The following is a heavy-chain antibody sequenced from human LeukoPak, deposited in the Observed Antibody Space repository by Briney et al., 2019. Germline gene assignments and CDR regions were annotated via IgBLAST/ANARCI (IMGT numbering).Heavy chain of an antibody. CDR1: GYTFTSFD. CDR2: LNPNIGNT. CDR3: ARRPYKYYDILTGYYRSEFEY. J-gene: IGHJ4*02. D-gene: IGHD3-9*01. V-gene: IGHV1-8*01. Sequence: ASVKVSCKASGYTFTSFDINWVRQATGQGLEWMGWLNPNIGNTGYAQKFQGRVTMTRNTSISTAYMELSSLRSEDTAVYYCARRPYKYYDILTGYYRSEFEYWGQGTLVTVSS.